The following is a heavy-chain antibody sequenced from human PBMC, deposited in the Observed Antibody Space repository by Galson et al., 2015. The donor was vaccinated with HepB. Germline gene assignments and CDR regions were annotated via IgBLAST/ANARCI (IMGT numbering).Heavy chain of an antibody. Sequence: SLRLSCAASGFTFRHYGMHWVRQAPGKGLQWVARISSEGTRKLYVDFLKGRFTISRDNSENTVYLQMSSLSAEDTAVYYCARENMTRGFDYWGQGTLVTVSS. CDR1: GFTFRHYG. D-gene: IGHD2-2*01. CDR3: ARENMTRGFDY. V-gene: IGHV3-30-3*01. CDR2: ISSEGTRK. J-gene: IGHJ4*02.